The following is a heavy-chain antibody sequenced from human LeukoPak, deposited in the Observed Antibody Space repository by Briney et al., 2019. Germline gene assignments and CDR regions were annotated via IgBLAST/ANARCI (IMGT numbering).Heavy chain of an antibody. D-gene: IGHD1-26*01. CDR1: GFTFSSYW. CDR2: INSDGSST. V-gene: IGHV3-74*01. CDR3: ARDFEWELLRPGHYMDV. J-gene: IGHJ6*03. Sequence: GGSLRLSCAASGFTFSSYWMHWVRQAPGKGLVWVSRINSDGSSTSYADSVKGRFTISRDNAKNTLYLQMNSLRAEDTAVYYCARDFEWELLRPGHYMDVWGKGTTVTVSS.